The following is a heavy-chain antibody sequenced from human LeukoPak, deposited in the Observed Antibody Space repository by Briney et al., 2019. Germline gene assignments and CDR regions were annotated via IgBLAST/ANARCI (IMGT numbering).Heavy chain of an antibody. CDR1: GFTFTTYA. CDR3: AKWGSYDAFDI. V-gene: IGHV3-23*01. D-gene: IGHD1-26*01. J-gene: IGHJ3*02. CDR2: ISGSGGST. Sequence: GGSLRLSCAASGFTFTTYAMGGVRQPPGRGREWVSAISGSGGSTYYADSVKGRFTISRDNSKNTLYLQMNSLRAEDTAVYYCAKWGSYDAFDIWGQGTMVTVSS.